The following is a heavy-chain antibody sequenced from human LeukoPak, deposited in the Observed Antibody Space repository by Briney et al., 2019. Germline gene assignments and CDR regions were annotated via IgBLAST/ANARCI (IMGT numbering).Heavy chain of an antibody. D-gene: IGHD1-26*01. V-gene: IGHV1-2*02. CDR2: INPNSGGT. CDR3: AREDPIVGASFDY. J-gene: IGHJ4*02. Sequence: ASVKVSCKASGYTFTGYYMHWVRQAPGQVLEWMGWINPNSGGTNYAQKFQGRVTMTRDTSISTAYMELSRLRSDDTAVYYCAREDPIVGASFDYWGQGTLVTVSS. CDR1: GYTFTGYY.